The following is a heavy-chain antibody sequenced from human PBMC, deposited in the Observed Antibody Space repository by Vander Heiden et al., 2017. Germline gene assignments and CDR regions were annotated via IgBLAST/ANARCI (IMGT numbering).Heavy chain of an antibody. CDR2: ISYDGSNK. V-gene: IGHV3-30*18. CDR1: GFTLSSYG. Sequence: QVQLVESGGGVVQPGKSLRLSCAASGFTLSSYGLHWLRQAPVSGLDWVAVISYDGSNKYDADAVKGRVTISRDNSKNTLYLQMNSLRAEETPVYFCAKDDSRCWGVGASSWFDPW. CDR3: AKDDSRCWGVGASSWFDP. J-gene: IGHJ5*02. D-gene: IGHD1-26*01.